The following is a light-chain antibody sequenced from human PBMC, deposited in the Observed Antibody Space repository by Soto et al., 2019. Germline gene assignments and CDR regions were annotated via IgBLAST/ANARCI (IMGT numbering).Light chain of an antibody. CDR3: SSYAGSNNHVV. J-gene: IGLJ2*01. Sequence: QSALTQPPSASGSPGQSVTISCTGTSRDVGGYNYVSWYQQHPGKAPKLMIYEVSKRPSGVPDRFSGSKSGNTASLTVSGLQAEDEADCYCSSYAGSNNHVVFGGGTKLTVL. CDR1: SRDVGGYNY. CDR2: EVS. V-gene: IGLV2-8*01.